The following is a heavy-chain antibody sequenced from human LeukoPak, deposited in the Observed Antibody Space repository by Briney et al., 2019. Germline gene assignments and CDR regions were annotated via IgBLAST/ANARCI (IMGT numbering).Heavy chain of an antibody. Sequence: KPGESPRLSCIASGFTFDFYTMDWLRQAPGKGPEWVASIHDSSNYIHYADSVRGRFTISRDNTRNSVFLQMEGLRVDDTAVYYCAKDVSSVAEGVDLWGQGTLVTVSS. J-gene: IGHJ4*01. D-gene: IGHD3-3*01. CDR3: AKDVSSVAEGVDL. CDR1: GFTFDFYT. CDR2: IHDSSNYI. V-gene: IGHV3-21*06.